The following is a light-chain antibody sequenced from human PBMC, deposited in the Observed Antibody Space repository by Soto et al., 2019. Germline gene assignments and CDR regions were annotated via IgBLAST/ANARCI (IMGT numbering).Light chain of an antibody. Sequence: VLTQSPASLSLSPGERAALSCRASQSVSSNHLVWYQQKPGQAPRLLIYGASTRATGIPDRFSGSGSGTDFTLTISRLEPEDFALYYCHQYGTSYTFGQGTKLEI. CDR2: GAS. J-gene: IGKJ2*01. CDR3: HQYGTSYT. V-gene: IGKV3-20*01. CDR1: QSVSSNH.